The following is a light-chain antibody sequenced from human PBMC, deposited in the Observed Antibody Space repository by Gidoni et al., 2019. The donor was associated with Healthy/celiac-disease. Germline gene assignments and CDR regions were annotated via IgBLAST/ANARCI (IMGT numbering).Light chain of an antibody. CDR1: QGISNY. Sequence: IQMTPSPSALAASLGARATIPCRARQGISNYVAWFQKTPENAPKSLIYAASNLQSGVPSRFGGSGSGTDFTLTSSSLQPEVSATYFIQPYYTYPLGFGGGTKVEIQ. CDR2: AAS. CDR3: QPYYTYPLG. V-gene: IGKV1-16*01. J-gene: IGKJ4*01.